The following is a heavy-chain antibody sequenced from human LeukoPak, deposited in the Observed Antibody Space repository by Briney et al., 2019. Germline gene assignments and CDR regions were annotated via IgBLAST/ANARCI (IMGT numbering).Heavy chain of an antibody. CDR1: GFTFSSYG. J-gene: IGHJ5*02. CDR2: IRYDGSNK. Sequence: PGGSLRLSCAASGFTFSSYGMHWVRQAPGKALVWVAFIRYDGSNKYYADSVKGRFTISRDNSKNTLYLQMNSLRAEDTAVYYCAKDAYYYGSGSYYKFDPWGQGTLVTVSS. D-gene: IGHD3-10*01. CDR3: AKDAYYYGSGSYYKFDP. V-gene: IGHV3-30*02.